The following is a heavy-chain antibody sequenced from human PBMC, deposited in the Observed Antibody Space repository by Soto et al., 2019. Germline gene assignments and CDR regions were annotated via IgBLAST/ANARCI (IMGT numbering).Heavy chain of an antibody. J-gene: IGHJ3*02. V-gene: IGHV3-48*01. CDR1: GFSFDAYS. CDR3: AKDEFYAFDI. CDR2: IRSASGTI. Sequence: EAQLVESGGGLVQRGGSLTLSCAASGFSFDAYSMNWVRQTPGKGLEWISYIRSASGTIDYADSVKGRFTISRDNDQNSLYLQMNSLRAEDTAVYYCAKDEFYAFDIWGQGTVVTVSS. D-gene: IGHD3-10*01.